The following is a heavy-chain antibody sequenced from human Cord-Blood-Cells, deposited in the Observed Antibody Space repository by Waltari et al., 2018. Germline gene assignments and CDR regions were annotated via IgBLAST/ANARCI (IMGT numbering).Heavy chain of an antibody. CDR2: IYHSGST. D-gene: IGHD6-13*01. V-gene: IGHV4-38-2*01. Sequence: QVQLQESGPGLVKPSETLSLTCAVSGYSISSGYYWGWIRKPPGKGLEWIGSIYHSGSTYYTPALKSRVTISVDTSKNPFSLKLSSVTAADTAVYYCARGGRAAAGDWFDPWGQGTLVTVSS. CDR1: GYSISSGYY. CDR3: ARGGRAAAGDWFDP. J-gene: IGHJ5*02.